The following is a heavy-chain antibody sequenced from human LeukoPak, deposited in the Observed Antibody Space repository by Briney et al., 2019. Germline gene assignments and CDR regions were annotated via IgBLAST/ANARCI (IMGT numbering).Heavy chain of an antibody. V-gene: IGHV3-48*01. CDR2: ISSSSSTI. Sequence: PGGSLRLSCAASGFTFSSYSMNWVRQAPGKGLEWVSYISSSSSTIYYADPVKGRFTISRDNAKNSLYLQMNSLRAEDTAVYYCARVVGAWGQGTLVTVSS. D-gene: IGHD1-26*01. CDR3: ARVVGA. CDR1: GFTFSSYS. J-gene: IGHJ4*02.